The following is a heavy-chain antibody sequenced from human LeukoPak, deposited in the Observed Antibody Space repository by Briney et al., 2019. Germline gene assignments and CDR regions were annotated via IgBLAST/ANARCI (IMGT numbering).Heavy chain of an antibody. CDR2: ISSSSSTI. Sequence: PGGSLRLSCAASGFTFSSYSMNWVRQAPGKRLEWASYISSSSSTIYYADSVKGRFTISRDNAKNSLYLQMNSLRAEDTAVYYCARPDRGGNPPRGAFDIWGQGTMVTVSS. V-gene: IGHV3-48*04. CDR3: ARPDRGGNPPRGAFDI. D-gene: IGHD2-15*01. CDR1: GFTFSSYS. J-gene: IGHJ3*02.